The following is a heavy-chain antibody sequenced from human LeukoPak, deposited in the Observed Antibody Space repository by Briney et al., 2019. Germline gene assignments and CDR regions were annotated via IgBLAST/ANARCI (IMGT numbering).Heavy chain of an antibody. J-gene: IGHJ5*02. D-gene: IGHD6-19*01. CDR1: GGSFSGYY. CDR3: ARGKLIAVAGYNWFDP. V-gene: IGHV4-34*01. CDR2: INHSGST. Sequence: SETLSLTCAVYGGSFSGYYWSWIRQPPGKGLKWIGEINHSGSTNYNPSLKSRVTISVDTSKNQFSLKLSSVTAADTAVYYCARGKLIAVAGYNWFDPWGQGTLVTVSS.